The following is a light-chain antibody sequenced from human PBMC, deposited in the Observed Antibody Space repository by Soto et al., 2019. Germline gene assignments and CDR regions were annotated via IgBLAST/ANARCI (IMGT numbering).Light chain of an antibody. CDR1: QDISNY. CDR2: DAS. Sequence: DIPMTQSPSSLSASVGDRVIITCQASQDISNYLNWYQQKPGKAPKLLIYDASNLETGVPSRFSGSGSGTDFTFTISSLQPEDIATYYCQQYDNLPPLTFGGGTKVEIK. J-gene: IGKJ4*01. V-gene: IGKV1-33*01. CDR3: QQYDNLPPLT.